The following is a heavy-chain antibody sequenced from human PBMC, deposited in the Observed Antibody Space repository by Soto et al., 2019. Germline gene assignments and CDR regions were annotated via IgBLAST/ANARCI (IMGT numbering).Heavy chain of an antibody. CDR2: INHSGST. D-gene: IGHD2-15*01. J-gene: IGHJ4*02. Sequence: SETLSLTCAVYGGSFSGYYWSWIRQPPGKGLEWIGEINHSGSTNYNPSLKSRVTISVDTSKNQFSLKLSSVTAADTAVYYCARAAIYCSGGSCYSKTFDYWGQGTLVTVSS. CDR3: ARAAIYCSGGSCYSKTFDY. CDR1: GGSFSGYY. V-gene: IGHV4-34*01.